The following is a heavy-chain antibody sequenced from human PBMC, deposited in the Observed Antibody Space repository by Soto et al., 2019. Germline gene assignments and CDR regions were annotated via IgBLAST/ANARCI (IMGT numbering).Heavy chain of an antibody. V-gene: IGHV4-61*08. CDR2: IFYTGST. D-gene: IGHD3-10*01. CDR1: GGTINSGDYF. Sequence: PSETLSLTCSVSGGTINSGDYFWSWIRQPPGKGLEWIGSIFYTGSTNYNPSLKSRVTMSLDTSKNQFSLRLSSVTAADTAVYYCARDYYSSSGSSPSYFDYWGHGTLVTVSS. CDR3: ARDYYSSSGSSPSYFDY. J-gene: IGHJ4*01.